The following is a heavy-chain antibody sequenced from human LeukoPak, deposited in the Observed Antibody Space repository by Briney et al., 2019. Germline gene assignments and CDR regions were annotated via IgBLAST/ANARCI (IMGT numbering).Heavy chain of an antibody. Sequence: PSETLSLTCTVSGGSISSGGYYWSWIRQHPGKGLEWIGYIYYSGSTYYNPSLKSRVTISVDTSKNQFSLKLSSVTAADTAVYYRARDGCTNGVCRFDYWGQGTLVTVSS. CDR3: ARDGCTNGVCRFDY. D-gene: IGHD2-8*01. J-gene: IGHJ4*02. CDR1: GGSISSGGYY. CDR2: IYYSGST. V-gene: IGHV4-31*03.